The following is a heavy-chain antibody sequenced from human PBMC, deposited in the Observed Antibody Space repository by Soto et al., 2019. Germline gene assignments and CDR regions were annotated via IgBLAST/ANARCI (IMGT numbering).Heavy chain of an antibody. V-gene: IGHV1-46*01. CDR1: GYTFTSYY. J-gene: IGHJ3*02. Sequence: ASVKVSCKASGYTFTSYYMHWVRQAPGQGLEWMGIINPSGGSTSYAQKFQGRVTMTRDTSTSTVYMELSSLRSEDTAVYYCARVLRGTVTTYLHAFDIWGQGTMVTVSS. CDR2: INPSGGST. D-gene: IGHD4-17*01. CDR3: ARVLRGTVTTYLHAFDI.